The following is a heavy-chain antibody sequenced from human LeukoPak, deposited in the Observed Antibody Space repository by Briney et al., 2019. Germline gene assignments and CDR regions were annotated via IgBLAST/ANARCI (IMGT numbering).Heavy chain of an antibody. D-gene: IGHD3-22*01. V-gene: IGHV2-5*02. CDR3: APRRGHFYYASSGSIYGGRFDY. CDR1: GFSLSTSGVG. J-gene: IGHJ4*02. CDR2: IYWDDDK. Sequence: ESGPTLVKPTQTLTLTCTFSGFSLSTSGVGVGWIRHPPGKALEWLALIYWDDDKRYSPSLKSRLTITKNTSKNQVVLTMTNMDPVDTATYYCAPRRGHFYYASSGSIYGGRFDYWGQGTLVTVSS.